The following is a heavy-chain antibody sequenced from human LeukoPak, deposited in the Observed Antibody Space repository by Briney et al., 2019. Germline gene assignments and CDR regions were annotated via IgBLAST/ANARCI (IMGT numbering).Heavy chain of an antibody. CDR1: GFTFSNYW. Sequence: PGGSLRLSCEGSGFTFSNYWMGWVRQAPGKGLQWVANIKTDGSEKYYVDSVKGRFTISRDNAKNSLYLQMNSLRAEDTAVYYCARDLHYYDSSGYYWDYWGQGALVTVSS. D-gene: IGHD3-22*01. CDR2: IKTDGSEK. J-gene: IGHJ4*02. CDR3: ARDLHYYDSSGYYWDY. V-gene: IGHV3-7*01.